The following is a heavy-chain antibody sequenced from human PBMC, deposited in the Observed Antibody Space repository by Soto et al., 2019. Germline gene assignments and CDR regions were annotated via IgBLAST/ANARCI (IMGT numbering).Heavy chain of an antibody. CDR2: ISSSSSTI. CDR3: ARDPHFDY. V-gene: IGHV3-48*01. Sequence: RRLSCAASGFTFSSYSMNWVRQAPGKGLEWVSYISSSSSTIYYADSVKGRFTISRDNAKNSLYLQMNSLRAEDTAVYYCARDPHFDYWGQGTLVTVSS. J-gene: IGHJ4*02. CDR1: GFTFSSYS.